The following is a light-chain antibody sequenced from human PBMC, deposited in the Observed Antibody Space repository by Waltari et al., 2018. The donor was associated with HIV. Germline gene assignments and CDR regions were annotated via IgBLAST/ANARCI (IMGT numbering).Light chain of an antibody. J-gene: IGLJ3*02. CDR3: SSYAGSNIWV. Sequence: QSALTQPASVSGSPGQSITISCTGTNSNVGSFNFVSWYQQHPGKAPRLMIYEVTKRPSGISNLFSGSKSGNTASLTISGLQAEDEAYYYCSSYAGSNIWVFGGGTKLTVL. CDR2: EVT. V-gene: IGLV2-23*02. CDR1: NSNVGSFNF.